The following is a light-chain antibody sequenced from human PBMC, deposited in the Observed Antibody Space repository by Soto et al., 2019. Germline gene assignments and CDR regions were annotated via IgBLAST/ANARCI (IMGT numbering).Light chain of an antibody. V-gene: IGKV3-15*01. CDR1: QSVSSN. Sequence: EIVMTQSPATLSVSPGERATLSCRASQSVSSNLAWYQQQPGQAPRLLIYGASMRATGIPARFSGSGSGTEFTLTISSLQSEDFAVYYCLQYKIGPKTFGGGTKVEIK. CDR3: LQYKIGPKT. J-gene: IGKJ4*01. CDR2: GAS.